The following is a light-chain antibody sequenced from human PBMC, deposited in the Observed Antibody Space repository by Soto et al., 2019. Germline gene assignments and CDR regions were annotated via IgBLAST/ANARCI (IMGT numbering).Light chain of an antibody. CDR1: QSVSTSY. J-gene: IGKJ5*01. Sequence: DIVLTQSPGTLSLSPGDRATLSCRASQSVSTSYLAWYQQKPGQAPRLLIYGASSRATGIPPRFSGSGSGTDFTLTISSLEPEDSAVYYCQQRHAWPITFGQGTRLEI. CDR2: GAS. CDR3: QQRHAWPIT. V-gene: IGKV3-20*01.